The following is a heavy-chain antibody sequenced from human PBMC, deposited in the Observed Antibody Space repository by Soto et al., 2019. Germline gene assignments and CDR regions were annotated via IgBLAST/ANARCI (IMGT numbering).Heavy chain of an antibody. V-gene: IGHV4-34*01. CDR2: INQSGST. Sequence: SETLSLTCAVYGGSFSAYYWSWIRQPPGKGLEWIGAINQSGSTNYNPSLRSRVTISVDTSKNHFSLNLTSVTAADTAVYYCAKLKNHYYYGLDVWGQGTTVTVSS. J-gene: IGHJ6*02. CDR1: GGSFSAYY. CDR3: AKLKNHYYYGLDV.